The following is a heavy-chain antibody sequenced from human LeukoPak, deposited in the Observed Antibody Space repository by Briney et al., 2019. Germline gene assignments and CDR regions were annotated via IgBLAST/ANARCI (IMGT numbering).Heavy chain of an antibody. V-gene: IGHV3-23*01. CDR3: AKAELGVDTFFDY. J-gene: IGHJ4*02. CDR2: LSGSGAGT. Sequence: GGSLRLSCAASGFTFSSYAMGWVRQAPGRGLEWVATLSGSGAGTYYSDSVQGRFTISRDNSKRTLFLQMNSLRAEDAAFYYCAKAELGVDTFFDYWGQGTLVTVSS. D-gene: IGHD3-3*01. CDR1: GFTFSSYA.